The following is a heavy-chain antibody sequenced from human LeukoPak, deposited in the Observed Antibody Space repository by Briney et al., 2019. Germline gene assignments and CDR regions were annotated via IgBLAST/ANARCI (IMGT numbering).Heavy chain of an antibody. CDR2: INHSGST. V-gene: IGHV4-34*01. CDR3: ARHTVPAPRGFDP. D-gene: IGHD2-2*01. J-gene: IGHJ5*02. Sequence: SETLSLTCAVYGGSLSGYYWSWLRQPPRKGLEWIGEINHSGSTNYNPSLKSRVTISVDTSKTKFCLQRSCVTAADTAVYCCARHTVPAPRGFDPWGEGTLVSVSS. CDR1: GGSLSGYY.